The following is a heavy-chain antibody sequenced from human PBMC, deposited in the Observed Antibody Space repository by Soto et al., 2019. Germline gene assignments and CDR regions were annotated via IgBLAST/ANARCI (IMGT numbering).Heavy chain of an antibody. D-gene: IGHD3-16*01. V-gene: IGHV3-49*04. CDR2: IRRNAYCGTT. CDR3: TRASSLDFDF. Sequence: GSLLPSCTTSGSTFGDYALSWVRQAPGKGLEWVGFIRRNAYCGTTDYAASVKGRFTISRDDSKRIAYLQMNSLRTEDTALYYCTRASSLDFDFWGQGTPVTVSS. CDR1: GSTFGDYA. J-gene: IGHJ4*02.